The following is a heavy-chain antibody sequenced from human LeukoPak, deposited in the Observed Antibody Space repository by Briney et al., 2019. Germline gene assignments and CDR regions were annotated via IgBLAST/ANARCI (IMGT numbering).Heavy chain of an antibody. CDR1: GGTFSSYA. D-gene: IGHD6-6*01. CDR2: IIPILGIA. V-gene: IGHV1-69*04. Sequence: SVKVSCKASGGTFSSYAISWVRQAPGQGLEWMGRIIPILGIANYAQKFQGRVTITADKSTSTAYMELSSLRSEDTAVCYCARDRVEYSSSAGDYWGQGTLVTVSS. CDR3: ARDRVEYSSSAGDY. J-gene: IGHJ4*02.